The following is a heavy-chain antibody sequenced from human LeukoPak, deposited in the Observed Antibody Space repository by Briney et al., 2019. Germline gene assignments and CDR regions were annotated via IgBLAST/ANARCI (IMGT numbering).Heavy chain of an antibody. J-gene: IGHJ4*02. CDR3: ARAGYSSGWYGIDY. CDR1: GGSISSYY. CDR2: IYTSGST. D-gene: IGHD6-19*01. V-gene: IGHV4-4*07. Sequence: ASETLSLTCTVSGGSISSYYWSWIRQPAGKGLEWIGRIYTSGSTNYNPSLKSRVTMSVDTSKNQFSLKLSSVTAADTAVYYCARAGYSSGWYGIDYWGQGTLVTVSS.